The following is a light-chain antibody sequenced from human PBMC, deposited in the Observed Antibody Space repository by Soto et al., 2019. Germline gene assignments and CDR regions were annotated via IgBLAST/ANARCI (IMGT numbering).Light chain of an antibody. CDR1: QSVSSSY. J-gene: IGKJ1*01. CDR2: GAS. Sequence: VLTQSPGTLSLSPGERATLSCRASQSVSSSYLARYQQKPGQAPRLLFYGASNRATGIPDRFSGSGSGTDFSLTISRLEPEDFAMYYCQQYGRSPPWTFGQGTKVDIK. CDR3: QQYGRSPPWT. V-gene: IGKV3-20*01.